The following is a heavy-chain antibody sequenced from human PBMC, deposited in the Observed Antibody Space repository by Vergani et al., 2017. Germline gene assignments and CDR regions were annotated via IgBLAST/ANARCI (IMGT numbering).Heavy chain of an antibody. J-gene: IGHJ6*02. CDR1: GGTFSSYA. CDR2: INPNSGGT. D-gene: IGHD3-3*01. Sequence: QVQLVQSGAEVKKPGSSVKVSCKASGGTFSSYAISWVRQAPGQGLEWMGWINPNSGGTNYAQKFQGRVTMTRDTSISTAYMELSRLRSDDTAVYYCARALERMDVWGQGTTVTVSS. V-gene: IGHV1-2*02. CDR3: ARALERMDV.